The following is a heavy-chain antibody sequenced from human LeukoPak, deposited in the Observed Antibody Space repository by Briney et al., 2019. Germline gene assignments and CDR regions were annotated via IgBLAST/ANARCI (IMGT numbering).Heavy chain of an antibody. CDR3: ARVCKGGYSYGPIYYYYYMDV. V-gene: IGHV4-4*02. CDR1: GGSISSSNW. D-gene: IGHD5-18*01. J-gene: IGHJ6*03. CDR2: IYHSGST. Sequence: PSETLSLTCAVSGGSISSSNWWSWVRQPPGKGLEWIGEIYHSGSTNYNPSLKSRVTISVDKSKNQFSLKLSSVTAADTAVYYCARVCKGGYSYGPIYYYYYMDVWGKGTTVTVSS.